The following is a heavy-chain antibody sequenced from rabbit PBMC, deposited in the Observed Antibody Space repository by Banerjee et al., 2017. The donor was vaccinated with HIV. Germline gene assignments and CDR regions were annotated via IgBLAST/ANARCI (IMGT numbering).Heavy chain of an antibody. V-gene: IGHV1S45*01. Sequence: QEQLVESGGGLVKPEGSLKLSCTASGFSFSNKAVMCWVRQAPGRGLEWIACINAVTGKAVYASWAKGRFTFSKTSSTTVTLQMTSLTAADRATHFCARDLVGVIGWNFYLWGQGTLVTVS. CDR1: GFSFSNKAV. J-gene: IGHJ4*01. CDR2: INAVTGKA. D-gene: IGHD2-1*01. CDR3: ARDLVGVIGWNFYL.